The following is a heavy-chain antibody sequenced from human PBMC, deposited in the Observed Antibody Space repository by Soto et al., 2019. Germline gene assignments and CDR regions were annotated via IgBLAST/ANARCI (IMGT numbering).Heavy chain of an antibody. CDR1: GASISSYF. D-gene: IGHD6-19*01. V-gene: IGHV4-4*07. CDR2: ISTSGTT. Sequence: TSETLSLTCTVSGASISSYFWTWIRQPAGKGLDWIGRISTSGTTNYNPSLKSRVTMSVDTSKNHFSLNLSSVTAADTAAYYCAREAGPDRWFDPWGQGTLVTVSS. J-gene: IGHJ5*02. CDR3: AREAGPDRWFDP.